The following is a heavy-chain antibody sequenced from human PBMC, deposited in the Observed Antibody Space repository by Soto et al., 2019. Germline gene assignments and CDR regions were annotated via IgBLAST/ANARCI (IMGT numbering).Heavy chain of an antibody. Sequence: EVQLVESGGGLVQPGRSPRLSCAASGFTFDDYAMHWVRQAPGKGLEWVSGISWNSGSIGYADSVKGRFTISRDNAKNSLYLQMNSLRAEDTALYYCATGSGSYYNYWGQGTLVTVSS. V-gene: IGHV3-9*01. J-gene: IGHJ4*02. CDR2: ISWNSGSI. CDR3: ATGSGSYYNY. D-gene: IGHD3-10*01. CDR1: GFTFDDYA.